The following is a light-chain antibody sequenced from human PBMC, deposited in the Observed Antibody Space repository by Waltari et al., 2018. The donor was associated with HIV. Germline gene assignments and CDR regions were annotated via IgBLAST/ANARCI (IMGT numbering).Light chain of an antibody. J-gene: IGKJ1*01. CDR3: QQSYSSPWT. V-gene: IGKV1-39*01. CDR1: QSISSY. Sequence: DIQMTQSPSSLSASVGDRVTITCRASQSISSYVNWYQQKPGKAPKLLIYAASRLQSGVPSRFSGSGSGTDFTLTIRSLQPEDFATYYCQQSYSSPWTFGQGTKVEIK. CDR2: AAS.